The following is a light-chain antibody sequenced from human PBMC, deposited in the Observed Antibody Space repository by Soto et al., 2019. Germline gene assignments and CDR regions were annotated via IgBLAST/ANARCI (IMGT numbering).Light chain of an antibody. CDR1: SSDVGDYSY. J-gene: IGLJ2*01. Sequence: QSALTQPASVSGSPGQAITISCTGASSDVGDYSYVSWYQHHPGQAPELLIYEVNNRPSGVSHRFSGSKSGNTASLTISGLQAEDEADYYCCSYTSISTGVLFGGGTKVTVL. CDR2: EVN. CDR3: CSYTSISTGVL. V-gene: IGLV2-14*01.